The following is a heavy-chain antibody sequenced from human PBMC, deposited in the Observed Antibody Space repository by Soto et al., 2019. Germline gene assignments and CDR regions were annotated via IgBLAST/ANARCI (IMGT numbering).Heavy chain of an antibody. V-gene: IGHV3-11*01. Sequence: GGSLRLSCAASGFTFSDYYMSWIRQAPGKGLEWVSYISSSGSTIYYADSVKGRFTISRDNAKNSLYLQMNSLRAEDTAVYYCARDSVPAARYYYYYYMDVWGKGTTVTVSS. D-gene: IGHD2-2*01. CDR1: GFTFSDYY. J-gene: IGHJ6*03. CDR2: ISSSGSTI. CDR3: ARDSVPAARYYYYYYMDV.